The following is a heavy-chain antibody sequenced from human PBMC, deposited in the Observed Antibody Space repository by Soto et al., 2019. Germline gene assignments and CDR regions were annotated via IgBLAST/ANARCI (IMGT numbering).Heavy chain of an antibody. CDR2: ISRSGDRT. Sequence: EVQLVESGEGLVQPGGSLRLSCAASGFTFSSYNIHWIRQAPGKGLEFVSAISRSGDRTYYADSMKGRFTITRDNYKNTVWLQMGSLRAEDMAVYYCARARCSSGQCYYFDYWGRGALVSVSS. J-gene: IGHJ4*02. V-gene: IGHV3-64*02. D-gene: IGHD2-15*01. CDR3: ARARCSSGQCYYFDY. CDR1: GFTFSSYN.